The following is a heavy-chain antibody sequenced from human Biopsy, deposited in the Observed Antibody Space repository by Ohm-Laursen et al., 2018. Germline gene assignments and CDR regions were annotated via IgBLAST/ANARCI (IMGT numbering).Heavy chain of an antibody. CDR3: ARGSGYFKLDV. Sequence: SDTLSLTCSVNGESSSGYFWNCIRQPPGKGLEWIGEINQSGSTKYNPSLKRRATLSADSSNSQFSLRLTSVTAADTAIYYCARGSGYFKLDVWGQGTTVTVSS. J-gene: IGHJ6*02. D-gene: IGHD5-12*01. V-gene: IGHV4-34*01. CDR1: GESSSGYF. CDR2: INQSGST.